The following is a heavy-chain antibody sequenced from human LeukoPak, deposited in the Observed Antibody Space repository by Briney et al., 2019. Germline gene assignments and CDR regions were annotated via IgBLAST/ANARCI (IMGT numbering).Heavy chain of an antibody. D-gene: IGHD6-19*01. CDR2: ISYDGSNK. J-gene: IGHJ4*02. Sequence: PGGSLRLSCAASGFTFSSYAMHWVRQAPGKGLEWVAVISYDGSNKYYADSVKGRFTISRDNSKNTLYLQMNSLRAEDTAVYYCAKQAEYSSGWYWYYFDYWGQGTLVTVSS. CDR1: GFTFSSYA. V-gene: IGHV3-30-3*02. CDR3: AKQAEYSSGWYWYYFDY.